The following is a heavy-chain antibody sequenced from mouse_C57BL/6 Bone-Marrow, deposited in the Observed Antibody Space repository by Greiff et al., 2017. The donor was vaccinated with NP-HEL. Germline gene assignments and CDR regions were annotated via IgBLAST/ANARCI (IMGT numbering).Heavy chain of an antibody. CDR2: INPNYGTT. D-gene: IGHD1-2*01. CDR1: GYSFTDYN. CDR3: ARMVITTADFDV. Sequence: EVKLMESGPELVKPGASVKISCKASGYSFTDYNMNWVKQSNGKSLEWIGVINPNYGTTSYNQKFKGKATLTVDQSSSTAYMQLNSLTSEDSAVYYCARMVITTADFDVWGTGTTVTVSS. V-gene: IGHV1-39*01. J-gene: IGHJ1*03.